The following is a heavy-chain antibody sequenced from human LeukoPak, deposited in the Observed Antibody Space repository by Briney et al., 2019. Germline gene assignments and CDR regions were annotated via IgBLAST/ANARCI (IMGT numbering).Heavy chain of an antibody. CDR2: ISGSGGST. D-gene: IGHD3-9*01. J-gene: IGHJ4*02. V-gene: IGHV3-23*01. CDR3: AKAGDYDILAGPTPDY. Sequence: GGSLRLSCAASGFTFSSYAMSWVRQAPGKGLEWVSAISGSGGSTYYADSVKGRFTIFRDNSKNTLYLQMNSLRAEDTAVYYCAKAGDYDILAGPTPDYWGQGTLVTVSS. CDR1: GFTFSSYA.